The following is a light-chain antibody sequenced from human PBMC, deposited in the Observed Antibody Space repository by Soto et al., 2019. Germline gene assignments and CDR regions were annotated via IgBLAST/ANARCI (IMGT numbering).Light chain of an antibody. CDR3: CSYAGSTSGV. J-gene: IGLJ3*02. V-gene: IGLV2-23*02. CDR1: SSDVGSYNL. CDR2: EVS. Sequence: QSALTQPASVSGSPGQSITISCTGTSSDVGSYNLVSWYQQHPGKAPKLMIYEVSKRPSGVSNRFSGSKSGNTASLTISGLQAEDEADYCCCSYAGSTSGVFGGGTKLTVL.